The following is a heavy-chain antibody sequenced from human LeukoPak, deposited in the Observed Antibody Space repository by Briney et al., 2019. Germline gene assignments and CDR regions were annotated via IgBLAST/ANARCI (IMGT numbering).Heavy chain of an antibody. J-gene: IGHJ3*02. V-gene: IGHV3-23*01. CDR1: GFTFSTYA. CDR3: AKAAYGDYVGALDI. CDR2: ISGSGAGK. D-gene: IGHD4-17*01. Sequence: PGGSLRLSCAASGFTFSTYAMSWVRQAPGKGLEWVSSISGSGAGKFYAAPVKSRFTTSRDNSKNTLYVQMNSLRAEDTALYYCAKAAYGDYVGALDIWGQGTMVIVSS.